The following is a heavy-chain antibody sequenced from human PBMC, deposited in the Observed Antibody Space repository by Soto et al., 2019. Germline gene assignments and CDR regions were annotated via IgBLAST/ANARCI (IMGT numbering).Heavy chain of an antibody. CDR3: AKGSQCSSTSCSGYYYYGMDV. V-gene: IGHV3-23*01. CDR2: ISGSGGST. D-gene: IGHD2-2*01. Sequence: VQLLESGGGLVQPGGSLRLSCAASGFTFSSYAMSWVRQAPGKGLEWVSAISGSGGSTYYADSVKGRFTISRDNSKNTLYLQMNSLRAEDTAVYYCAKGSQCSSTSCSGYYYYGMDVWGQGTTVTVSS. J-gene: IGHJ6*02. CDR1: GFTFSSYA.